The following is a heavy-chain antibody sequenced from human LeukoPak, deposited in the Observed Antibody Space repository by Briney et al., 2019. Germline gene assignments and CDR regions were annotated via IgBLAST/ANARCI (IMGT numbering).Heavy chain of an antibody. J-gene: IGHJ4*02. CDR2: ISFASVTI. D-gene: IGHD6-13*01. Sequence: QSGGSLRLSCAASGFTFSSYNMNWVRQAPGKGLEWVSYISFASVTIYYAASVRGRFTISRDNAKNSLYLQMNSLRAEDTAVYYCARAAAGMNHFDYWGPGTLVTVSS. V-gene: IGHV3-48*01. CDR3: ARAAAGMNHFDY. CDR1: GFTFSSYN.